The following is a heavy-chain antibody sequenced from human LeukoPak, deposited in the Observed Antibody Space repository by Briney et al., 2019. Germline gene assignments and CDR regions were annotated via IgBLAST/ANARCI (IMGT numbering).Heavy chain of an antibody. V-gene: IGHV3-23*01. Sequence: PGGSLRLSCVASGFTFSSYAMSWVRQAPGKGLEWVSTISGSGGTTYHADSVKGRFTISRDNSKNTLYVQMNSLRAEDTAIYYCAKRLSSGSYFAAFDYWGQGTLVTVSS. D-gene: IGHD1-26*01. CDR3: AKRLSSGSYFAAFDY. J-gene: IGHJ4*02. CDR1: GFTFSSYA. CDR2: ISGSGGTT.